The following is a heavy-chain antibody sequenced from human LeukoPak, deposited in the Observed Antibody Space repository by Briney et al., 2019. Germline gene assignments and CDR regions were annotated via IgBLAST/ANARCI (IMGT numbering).Heavy chain of an antibody. D-gene: IGHD5-12*01. CDR3: AKGSAFNSGYDSGLDY. CDR1: GFTFSSYG. V-gene: IGHV3-30*02. CDR2: IRYDGSNK. J-gene: IGHJ4*02. Sequence: GGSLRLSCAASGFTFSSYGMHWVRQAPGKGLEWVAFIRYDGSNKYYADSVKGRFTISRDNSKNTLYLQMNGLRAEDTAVYYCAKGSAFNSGYDSGLDYWGQGTLVTVSS.